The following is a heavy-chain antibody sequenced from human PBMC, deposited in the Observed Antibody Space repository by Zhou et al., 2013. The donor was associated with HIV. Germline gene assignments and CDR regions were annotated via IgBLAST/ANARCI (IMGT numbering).Heavy chain of an antibody. D-gene: IGHD1-1*01. V-gene: IGHV1-69*14. CDR3: ARDQSPGLSYYFDS. CDR2: VIPVLGIA. CDR1: GGTFENYP. J-gene: IGHJ4*02. Sequence: VQLVQSGNVLKSPGSSVKISCKTSGGTFENYPISWVRQAPGHGLEWVGGVIPVLGIAHYSQKFQGRVTVSADKSKTISYLEVTSLRSEDTAVYYCARDQSPGLSYYFDSWGQGTLVTVSS.